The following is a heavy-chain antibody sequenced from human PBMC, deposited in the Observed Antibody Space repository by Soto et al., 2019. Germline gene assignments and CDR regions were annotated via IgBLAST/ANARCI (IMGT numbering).Heavy chain of an antibody. CDR3: ARDRDILTGYYTC. V-gene: IGHV1-3*01. Sequence: ASVKVSCKASGYTFSTYALHWVRQAPGQRREWMGWINVDNGNTKYSEKLQGRVTFRRDTSASTASMEVSSLRSEDTAVYYCARDRDILTGYYTCWGRGTMVTVSS. J-gene: IGHJ1*01. D-gene: IGHD3-9*01. CDR1: GYTFSTYA. CDR2: INVDNGNT.